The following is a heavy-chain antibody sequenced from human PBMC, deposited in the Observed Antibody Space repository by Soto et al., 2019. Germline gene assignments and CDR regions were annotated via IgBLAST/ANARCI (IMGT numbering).Heavy chain of an antibody. CDR1: GFTFSSYA. V-gene: IGHV3-23*01. CDR3: AIERYCSGGSCYSAEYFQH. CDR2: ISGSGGST. J-gene: IGHJ1*01. D-gene: IGHD2-15*01. Sequence: GGSLRLSCAASGFTFSSYAMSWVRQAPGKGLEWVSAISGSGGSTYYADSGKGRFTISRDNSKNTLYLQMNSLRAEDTAVYYCAIERYCSGGSCYSAEYFQHWGQGTLVTVSS.